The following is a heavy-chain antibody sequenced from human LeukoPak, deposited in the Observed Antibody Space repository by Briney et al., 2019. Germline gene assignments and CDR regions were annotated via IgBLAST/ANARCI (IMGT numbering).Heavy chain of an antibody. CDR1: GGSISSYY. CDR2: IYYSGST. D-gene: IGHD4-17*01. Sequence: SETPSLTCTVSGGSISSYYWSWIRQPPGKGLEWIGYIYYSGSTNYNPSLKSRVTISVDKSKNQFSLKLSSVTAADTAVYYCARASHDYGDYSHFDYWGQGTLVTVSS. J-gene: IGHJ4*02. V-gene: IGHV4-59*12. CDR3: ARASHDYGDYSHFDY.